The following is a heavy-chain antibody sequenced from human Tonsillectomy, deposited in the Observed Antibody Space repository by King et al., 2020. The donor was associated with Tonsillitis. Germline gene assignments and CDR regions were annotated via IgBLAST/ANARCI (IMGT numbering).Heavy chain of an antibody. CDR3: ASIPLLGYYGSGPLGYSQH. J-gene: IGHJ1*01. V-gene: IGHV4-59*01. CDR2: IYYSGST. Sequence: VQLQESGPGLVKPSETLSLTCTVSGGSISSYYWSWIRQPPGKGLEWIGYIYYSGSTNYNPSLKSRVTISVDTSKNQFSLKLSSVIAADTAVYYCASIPLLGYYGSGPLGYSQHWGQGTLVTVSS. CDR1: GGSISSYY. D-gene: IGHD3-10*01.